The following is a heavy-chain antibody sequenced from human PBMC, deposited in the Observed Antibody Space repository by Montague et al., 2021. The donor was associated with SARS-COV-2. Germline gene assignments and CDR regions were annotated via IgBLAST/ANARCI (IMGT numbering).Heavy chain of an antibody. CDR1: GFTFSSYG. Sequence: SLRLSCAASGFTFSSYGMRWVRQAPGKGLEWVAVIWYDGSNKYYADSVKGRFTISRDNSKNTLYLQMNSLRAEDTAVYYCAREDVYGGNSGGMDVWGHGTTVTVSS. J-gene: IGHJ6*02. D-gene: IGHD4-23*01. CDR3: AREDVYGGNSGGMDV. V-gene: IGHV3-33*01. CDR2: IWYDGSNK.